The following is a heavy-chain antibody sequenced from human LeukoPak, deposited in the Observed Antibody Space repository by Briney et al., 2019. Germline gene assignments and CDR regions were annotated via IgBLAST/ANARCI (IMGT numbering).Heavy chain of an antibody. CDR3: ARDVPPILGRQLTRRWWFDP. CDR2: IIPIFGTA. D-gene: IGHD6-13*01. J-gene: IGHJ5*02. CDR1: GGTFSSYA. V-gene: IGHV1-69*06. Sequence: SVKVSCKASGGTFSSYAISWVRQAPGQGLEWMGRIIPIFGTANYAQKFQGRVTITADKSTSTAYMELSSLRSEDTAVYYCARDVPPILGRQLTRRWWFDPWGQGTLVTVSS.